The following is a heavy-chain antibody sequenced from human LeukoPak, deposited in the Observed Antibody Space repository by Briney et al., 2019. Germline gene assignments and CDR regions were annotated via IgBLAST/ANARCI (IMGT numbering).Heavy chain of an antibody. D-gene: IGHD4-11*01. V-gene: IGHV3-48*01. CDR1: GFSFSDYN. CDR3: ARVASNYDFDY. CDR2: ISSSSSTT. J-gene: IGHJ4*02. Sequence: GGSLRLSCAASGFSFSDYNMNWVRQAPGKGLEWVAYISSSSSTTHYADSVTGRFSISRDNAKSSLYLQMNSLRAEDTAVYYCARVASNYDFDYWGQGTLVTVSS.